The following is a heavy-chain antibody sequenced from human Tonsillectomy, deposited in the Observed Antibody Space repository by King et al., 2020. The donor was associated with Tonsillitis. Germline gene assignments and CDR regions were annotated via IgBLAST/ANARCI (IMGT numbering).Heavy chain of an antibody. D-gene: IGHD1-20*01. CDR2: ISYDGSNK. V-gene: IGHV3-30*18. CDR3: AKLTGSEGY. CDR1: GFTFSSYG. J-gene: IGHJ4*02. Sequence: VQLVESGGGVVQPGRSLRLSCAASGFTFSSYGMHWVRQAPGKGLERVAVISYDGSNKYYTDSVKGRFTISRDNSQNTRYLQMNSLRAEDTAVYYCAKLTGSEGYWGQGTLVTVSS.